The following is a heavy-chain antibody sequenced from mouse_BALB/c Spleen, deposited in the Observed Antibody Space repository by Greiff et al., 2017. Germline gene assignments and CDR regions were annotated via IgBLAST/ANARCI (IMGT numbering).Heavy chain of an antibody. CDR2: ILPGSGST. V-gene: IGHV1-9*01. CDR3: ARSGYDDYDVIGH. J-gene: IGHJ3*01. D-gene: IGHD2-4*01. CDR1: GYTFSSYW. Sequence: QVQLKQSGAELMKPGASVKISCKATGYTFSSYWIEWVKQRPGHGLEWIGEILPGSGSTNYNEKFKGKATFTADTSSNTAYMQLSSLTSEDSAVYYCARSGYDDYDVIGHWGQGTLVTVSA.